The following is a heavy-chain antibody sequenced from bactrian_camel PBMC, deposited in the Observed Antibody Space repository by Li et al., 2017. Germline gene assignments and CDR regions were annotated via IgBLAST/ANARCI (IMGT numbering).Heavy chain of an antibody. D-gene: IGHD3*01. CDR1: D. CDR2: IRPSGDST. J-gene: IGHJ4*01. V-gene: IGHV3S28*01. Sequence: DMSWVRQALGKELERVSHIRPSGDSTYYADDVKGRFTISRDNVNNTLFLQMNNLKIEDTAMYYCVIGYGLSPIVPVGQGTQVTVS.